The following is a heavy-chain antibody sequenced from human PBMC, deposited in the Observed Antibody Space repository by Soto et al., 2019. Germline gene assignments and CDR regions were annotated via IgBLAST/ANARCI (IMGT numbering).Heavy chain of an antibody. CDR3: ARQDIVVVVAATGGGFDY. Sequence: QLQLQESGPGLVKPSETLSLTCTVSGGSISSSSYYWGWIRQPPGKGLEWIGSIYYSGSTYYNPSLKSRVTISVDTSKNQFSLKLSSVTAADTAVYYCARQDIVVVVAATGGGFDYWGQGTLVTVSS. J-gene: IGHJ4*02. D-gene: IGHD2-15*01. CDR2: IYYSGST. V-gene: IGHV4-39*01. CDR1: GGSISSSSYY.